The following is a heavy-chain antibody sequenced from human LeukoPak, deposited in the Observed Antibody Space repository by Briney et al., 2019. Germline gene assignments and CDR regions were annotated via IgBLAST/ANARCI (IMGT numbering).Heavy chain of an antibody. J-gene: IGHJ5*02. CDR3: ARDPSGFGGVIVIPGSNWFDP. Sequence: ASVKVSCKASGYTFTSYDINWVRQATGQGLEWMGWMNPSSGNTGYAQKFQGRVTMTRNTSISTAYMELSSLRSEDTAVYYCARDPSGFGGVIVIPGSNWFDPWGQGTLVTVSS. V-gene: IGHV1-8*01. CDR2: MNPSSGNT. D-gene: IGHD3-16*02. CDR1: GYTFTSYD.